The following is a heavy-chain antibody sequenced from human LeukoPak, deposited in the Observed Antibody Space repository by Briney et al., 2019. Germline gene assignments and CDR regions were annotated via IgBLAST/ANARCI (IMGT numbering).Heavy chain of an antibody. CDR3: ASDRAYSQFDY. J-gene: IGHJ4*02. Sequence: PGGSLRLSCAASGFTISTYWMDWVRQAPGKGLEWVASIKEDGSDTNYAGSVRGRFTVSRDNTKNSLYLQMNSLRADDTAVYYCASDRAYSQFDYWGQGTLVTVSS. D-gene: IGHD2-15*01. CDR2: IKEDGSDT. CDR1: GFTISTYW. V-gene: IGHV3-7*01.